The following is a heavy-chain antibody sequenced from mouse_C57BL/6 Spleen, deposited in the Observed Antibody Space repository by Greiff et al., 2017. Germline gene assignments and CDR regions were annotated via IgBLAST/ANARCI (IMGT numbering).Heavy chain of an antibody. CDR3: ASRGVTTWYFDV. Sequence: VQLKESGAELVKPGASVKLSCTASGFNIKDYYLHWVKQRTEQGLEWIGRIDPEDGETKYAPKFQGKATITADTSSNTAYLQLSSLTSEDTAVYYCASRGVTTWYFDVWGTGTTVTVSS. D-gene: IGHD2-2*01. CDR1: GFNIKDYY. J-gene: IGHJ1*03. V-gene: IGHV14-2*01. CDR2: IDPEDGET.